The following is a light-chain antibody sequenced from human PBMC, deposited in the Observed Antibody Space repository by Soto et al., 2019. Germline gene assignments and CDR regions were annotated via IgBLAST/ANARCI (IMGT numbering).Light chain of an antibody. J-gene: IGKJ3*01. Sequence: EIVLTQSPATLSLSPGERATLSCRASQNVSTYLAWYQQKPGQAPRLLIYDASNRATGIPARFSGIGSGTDFTLTISSLEPEDFAVYYCQQRTNWLTFGPGTKVDIK. V-gene: IGKV3-11*01. CDR2: DAS. CDR3: QQRTNWLT. CDR1: QNVSTY.